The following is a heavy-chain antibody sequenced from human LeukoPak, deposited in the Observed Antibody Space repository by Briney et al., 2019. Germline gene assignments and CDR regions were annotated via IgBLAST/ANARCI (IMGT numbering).Heavy chain of an antibody. CDR1: GGSVSSGSNY. CDR3: ARGTVTYYYDSSGYSGAFDI. Sequence: SETLSLTCTVSGGSVSSGSNYWSWIRQHPGKGLEWIGYIYYSGSTYYNPSLKSRVTISVDTSKNQFSLRLSSVTAADTAVYYCARGTVTYYYDSSGYSGAFDIWGQGTMVTVSS. CDR2: IYYSGST. D-gene: IGHD3-22*01. V-gene: IGHV4-31*03. J-gene: IGHJ3*02.